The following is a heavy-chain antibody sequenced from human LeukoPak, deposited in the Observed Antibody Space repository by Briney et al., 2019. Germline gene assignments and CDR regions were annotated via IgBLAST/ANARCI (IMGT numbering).Heavy chain of an antibody. V-gene: IGHV3-30*04. Sequence: PGGSLRLSCAASGFTFSSYAMRWVRQAPGKGLEWVAGISCNGGNKFYADSVKGRFTISRDNSKNTLYLQMNSLRAEDTAVYYCAREGRSLWFGEFVDAFDIWGQGTMVTVSS. D-gene: IGHD3-10*01. CDR3: AREGRSLWFGEFVDAFDI. CDR1: GFTFSSYA. J-gene: IGHJ3*02. CDR2: ISCNGGNK.